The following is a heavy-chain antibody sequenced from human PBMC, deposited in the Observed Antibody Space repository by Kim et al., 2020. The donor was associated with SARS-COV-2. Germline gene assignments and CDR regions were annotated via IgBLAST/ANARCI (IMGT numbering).Heavy chain of an antibody. V-gene: IGHV1-2*06. J-gene: IGHJ4*02. CDR3: ATSGPMVQGVIITGDFDY. Sequence: ASVKVSCKASGYTFTGYYMHWVRQAPGQGLEWMGRINPNSGGTNYAQKFQGRVTMTRDTSISTAYMELSRLRSDDTAVYYCATSGPMVQGVIITGDFDYWGQGTLVTVSS. CDR2: INPNSGGT. D-gene: IGHD3-10*01. CDR1: GYTFTGYY.